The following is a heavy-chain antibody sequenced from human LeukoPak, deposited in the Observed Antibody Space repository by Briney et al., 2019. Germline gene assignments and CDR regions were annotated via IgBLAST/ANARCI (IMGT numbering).Heavy chain of an antibody. Sequence: ASVKVSCKASGYTFTSYGISWVRQAPGQGLEWMGWISAYNGNTNYAQKLQGRVTMTTDTSTSTAYMELRSLRSDDTAVYYCARDRITMVRGLGYGERGLDYWGQGTLVTVSS. J-gene: IGHJ4*02. CDR3: ARDRITMVRGLGYGERGLDY. CDR2: ISAYNGNT. V-gene: IGHV1-18*01. D-gene: IGHD3-10*01. CDR1: GYTFTSYG.